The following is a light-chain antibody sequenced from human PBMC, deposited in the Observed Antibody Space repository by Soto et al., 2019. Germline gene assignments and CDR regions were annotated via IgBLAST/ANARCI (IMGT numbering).Light chain of an antibody. CDR1: QSVSSNY. J-gene: IGKJ5*01. V-gene: IGKV3D-15*01. CDR2: GIS. Sequence: EIVLTQSPGTLSLSPGERATLSCRASQSVSSNYFAWYQQKPGQAPRLLIYGISIRATGIPDRFSGSGSGTEFTLTISSLQSEDFAVYYCQQYNNWPPITFGQGTRLEIK. CDR3: QQYNNWPPIT.